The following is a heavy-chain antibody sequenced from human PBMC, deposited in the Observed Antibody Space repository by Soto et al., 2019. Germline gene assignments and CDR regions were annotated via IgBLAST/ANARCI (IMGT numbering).Heavy chain of an antibody. CDR3: ARWGYFDWLSQTNDAFDI. D-gene: IGHD3-9*01. CDR1: GGSFSGYY. Sequence: QVQLQQWGAGLLKPSETLSLTCAVYGGSFSGYYWSWIRQPPGKGLEWIGEINHSGSTNYNPSLKSRVTISVDTSKNQFSLKLSSVTAADTAVYYCARWGYFDWLSQTNDAFDIWGQGTMVTVSS. J-gene: IGHJ3*02. CDR2: INHSGST. V-gene: IGHV4-34*01.